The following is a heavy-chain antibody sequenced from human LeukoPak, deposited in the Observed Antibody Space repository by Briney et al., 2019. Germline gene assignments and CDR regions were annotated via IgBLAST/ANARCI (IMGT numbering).Heavy chain of an antibody. CDR3: ATNIAVAGTAQFYFDY. D-gene: IGHD6-19*01. J-gene: IGHJ4*02. Sequence: PSETLSLTCAVSGYSISSGYYWGWIRQPPGKGLEWIGYIYYSGSTNYNPSLKSRVTISVDTSKNQFSLKLSSVTAADTAVYYCATNIAVAGTAQFYFDYWGQGTLVTVSS. CDR1: GYSISSGYY. CDR2: IYYSGST. V-gene: IGHV4-38-2*01.